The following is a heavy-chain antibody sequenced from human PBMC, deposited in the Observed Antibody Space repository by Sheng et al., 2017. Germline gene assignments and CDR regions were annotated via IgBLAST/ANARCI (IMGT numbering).Heavy chain of an antibody. V-gene: IGHV5-51*01. CDR2: IYPGDSDT. J-gene: IGHJ6*02. Sequence: EVQLVQSGAEVKKPGESLKISCKGSGYSFTSYWIGWVRQMPGKGLEWMGIIYPGDSDTRYSPSFQGQVTISADKSISTAYLQCSSLKASDTAMYYCARLTVTTYYYYGMDVWGQGTTVTVSS. D-gene: IGHD4-4*01. CDR3: ARLTVTTYYYYGMDV. CDR1: GYSFTSYW.